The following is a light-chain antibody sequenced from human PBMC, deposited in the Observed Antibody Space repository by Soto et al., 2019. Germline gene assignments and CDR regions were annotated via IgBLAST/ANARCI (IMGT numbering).Light chain of an antibody. CDR2: DAP. J-gene: IGKJ1*01. Sequence: DIQMTQSPSTLSASVGDRVTITCRASQSISSWLAWYQQKPGKAPKLLIYDAPSLESGVPSRFSGSGPGTEFTLTISSLQPDDFATYYCQQYNSYWTFGQGTKV. CDR3: QQYNSYWT. V-gene: IGKV1-5*01. CDR1: QSISSW.